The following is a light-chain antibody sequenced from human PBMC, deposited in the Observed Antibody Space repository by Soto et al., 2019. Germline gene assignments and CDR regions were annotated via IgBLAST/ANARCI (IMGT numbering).Light chain of an antibody. J-gene: IGLJ2*01. CDR3: SSYAVSNNPVL. V-gene: IGLV2-8*01. CDR2: DVT. CDR1: SSDVGGYNY. Sequence: QSALTQPPSASGSPGQSVAISCTGTSSDVGGYNYVSWYQQHPGKAPKLMIYDVTERPPGVPDRFSGSKSGNTASLTVAGLQAEDEADYYCSSYAVSNNPVLFGGGTQLTVL.